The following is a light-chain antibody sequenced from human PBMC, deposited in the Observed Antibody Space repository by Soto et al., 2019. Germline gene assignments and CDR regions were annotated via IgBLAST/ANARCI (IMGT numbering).Light chain of an antibody. CDR2: GAS. J-gene: IGKJ1*01. CDR1: QSVDIN. V-gene: IGKV3-15*01. CDR3: QQYRNWPRT. Sequence: EIVLTQSPATLSVSPGDSVTRSCRASQSVDINLAWYQQKAGQAPRLLVYGASTKATGMPGRFSGRGSGTEFTLTIKNLQSEDFAVYYCQQYRNWPRTFGQGTKVDIK.